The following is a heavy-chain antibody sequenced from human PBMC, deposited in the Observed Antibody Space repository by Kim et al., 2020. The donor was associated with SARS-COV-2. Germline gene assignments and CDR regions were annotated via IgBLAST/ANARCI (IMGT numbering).Heavy chain of an antibody. Sequence: GGSLRLSCAASGFTFSSYAMSWVRQAPGKGLEWVSAISGSGGSTYYADSVKGRFTISRDNSKNTLYLQMNSLRAEDTAVYYCAKVFPPSPESPYSGSYYWGQGTLVTVSS. J-gene: IGHJ4*02. V-gene: IGHV3-23*01. CDR2: ISGSGGST. D-gene: IGHD1-26*01. CDR1: GFTFSSYA. CDR3: AKVFPPSPESPYSGSYY.